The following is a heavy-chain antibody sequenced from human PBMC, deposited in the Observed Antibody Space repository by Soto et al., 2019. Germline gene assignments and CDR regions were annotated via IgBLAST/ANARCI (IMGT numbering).Heavy chain of an antibody. CDR3: SSDLLVVRAYVI. V-gene: IGHV3-49*03. CDR1: GFSFGAYA. D-gene: IGHD2-21*01. J-gene: IGHJ3*02. Sequence: EGQLVESGGDWVQPGRSLRLSCTTSGFSFGAYAVSWLRQAPGKGLEWVSFIRSKASGGTEEYAASVKGRFTISRDDSKRIAYLQMNSLIPADTAVYYCSSDLLVVRAYVIWGQRTKVTVSS. CDR2: IRSKASGGTE.